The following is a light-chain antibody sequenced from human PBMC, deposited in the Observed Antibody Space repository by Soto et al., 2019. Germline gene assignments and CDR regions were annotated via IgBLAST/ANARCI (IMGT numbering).Light chain of an antibody. CDR3: CSKTTSNTRKIV. Sequence: QSVLAQPASVSGSPGQSITISCTGTSSDVGGYNYVSWYQQQPGKAPKFMIYDVTNRPSGVSNRFSGSKSGNTASLTISGLQAEDEADYYCCSKTTSNTRKIVFETGTKVTAL. CDR1: SSDVGGYNY. J-gene: IGLJ1*01. V-gene: IGLV2-14*01. CDR2: DVT.